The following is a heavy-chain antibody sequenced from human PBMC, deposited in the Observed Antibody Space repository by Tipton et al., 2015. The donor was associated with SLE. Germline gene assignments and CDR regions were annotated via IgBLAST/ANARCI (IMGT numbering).Heavy chain of an antibody. V-gene: IGHV4-30-2*01. Sequence: TLSLTCVVSGASISTEGYSWSWIRQPPGKGLEWIGYIFHTGSAYYNPSLRSRLTISLDRSNNQFSLKVTPVTAADTAVYFCARFDYSNWDDYWGQGTLVTVSS. J-gene: IGHJ4*02. CDR1: GASISTEGYS. D-gene: IGHD4-11*01. CDR2: IFHTGSA. CDR3: ARFDYSNWDDY.